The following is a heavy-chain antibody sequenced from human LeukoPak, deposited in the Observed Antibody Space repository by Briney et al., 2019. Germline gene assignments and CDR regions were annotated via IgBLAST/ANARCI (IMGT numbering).Heavy chain of an antibody. CDR1: GYSISSGYY. V-gene: IGHV4-38-2*01. Sequence: PSETLSLTCAVSGYSISSGYYWGWIRQPPGKGLEWIGSIYHSGSTYYNPSLKSRVTISVDTSKNQFSLKLSSVTAADTAVYYCARHEVGGSRGPTSIVVVPAAPDYWGQGTLVTVSS. D-gene: IGHD2-2*01. CDR3: ARHEVGGSRGPTSIVVVPAAPDY. J-gene: IGHJ4*02. CDR2: IYHSGST.